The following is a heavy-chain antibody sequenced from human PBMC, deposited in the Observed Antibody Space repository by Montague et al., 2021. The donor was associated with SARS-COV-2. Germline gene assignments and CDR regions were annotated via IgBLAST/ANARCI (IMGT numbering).Heavy chain of an antibody. CDR2: VFYTGST. CDR3: ASHNADDFGLLDY. Sequence: SETLSLTCAVAGGSIRNYNWGWIRQPPGKGLEWIGYVFYTGSTXXXPSXRSRVTISIDTSKNQISLRVTSVTAADTAKYYCASHNADDFGLLDYWGQGTLVTVSS. D-gene: IGHD3/OR15-3a*01. J-gene: IGHJ4*02. CDR1: GGSIRNYN. V-gene: IGHV4-59*08.